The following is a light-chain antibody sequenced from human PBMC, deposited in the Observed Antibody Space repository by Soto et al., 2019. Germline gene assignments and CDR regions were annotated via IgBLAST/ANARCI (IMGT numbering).Light chain of an antibody. J-gene: IGKJ4*02. CDR3: QQYFSTPLT. CDR2: WAS. Sequence: DIVMTQSPDSLAVSLGERATINCQSSQSVLYSSTNKNYLAWYQQKPGQPPKLLIYWASTRESGVPDRFSGSGSGTDLTLTISSLQAEDVAVYYCQQYFSTPLTFGGGTKVEIK. V-gene: IGKV4-1*01. CDR1: QSVLYSSTNKNY.